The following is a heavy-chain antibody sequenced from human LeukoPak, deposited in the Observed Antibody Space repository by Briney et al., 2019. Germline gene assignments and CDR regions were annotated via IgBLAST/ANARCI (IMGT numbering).Heavy chain of an antibody. Sequence: SETLSLTCIVSGGSISTYYWTWIRPSPGKGLEWIGYIYYSGTTNYNPSLESRVTMSVDKSKNEFSLKLSSVTAADTAVYYCARDYSNYILDYWGPGTLVTVSS. CDR1: GGSISTYY. CDR3: ARDYSNYILDY. J-gene: IGHJ4*02. V-gene: IGHV4-59*01. D-gene: IGHD4-11*01. CDR2: IYYSGTT.